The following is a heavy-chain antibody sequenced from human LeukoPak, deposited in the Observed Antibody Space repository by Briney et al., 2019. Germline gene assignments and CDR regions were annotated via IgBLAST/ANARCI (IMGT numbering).Heavy chain of an antibody. J-gene: IGHJ4*02. V-gene: IGHV3-43*01. CDR2: ISWDGGST. CDR1: GFTFDDYT. Sequence: GGSLRLSCAASGFTFDDYTMHWARQAPGKGLEWVSLISWDGGSTYYADSVKGRFTISRDNSKNSLYLQMNSLRTEDTALYYCAKDRDNWNDVGSSFDYWGQGTLVTVSS. CDR3: AKDRDNWNDVGSSFDY. D-gene: IGHD1-1*01.